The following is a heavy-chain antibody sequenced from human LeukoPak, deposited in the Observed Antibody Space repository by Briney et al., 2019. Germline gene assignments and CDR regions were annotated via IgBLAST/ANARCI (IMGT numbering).Heavy chain of an antibody. CDR1: GFPFSSYW. J-gene: IGHJ4*02. Sequence: GGSLRLSCVASGFPFSSYWMTWVRQAPGKGLEWVANIKQDGSKKSYVDSVKGRFTISRDNAKNSLYLQMNSLRAKDTAIYYCTRVGYIDEGIDYWGQGTLVTVSS. CDR3: TRVGYIDEGIDY. D-gene: IGHD5-24*01. V-gene: IGHV3-7*04. CDR2: IKQDGSKK.